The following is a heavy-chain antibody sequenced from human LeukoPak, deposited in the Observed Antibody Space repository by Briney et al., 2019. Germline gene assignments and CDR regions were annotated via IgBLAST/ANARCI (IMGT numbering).Heavy chain of an antibody. D-gene: IGHD1-1*01. CDR2: IYYSGST. Sequence: PSETLSLTCTVSGGSISSYYWSWIRRPPGKGLEWIGYIYYSGSTNYNPSLKSRVTISVDTSKNQFSLKLSSVTAADTAVYYCARVGRLYYGMDVWGQGTTVTVSS. J-gene: IGHJ6*02. CDR3: ARVGRLYYGMDV. CDR1: GGSISSYY. V-gene: IGHV4-59*01.